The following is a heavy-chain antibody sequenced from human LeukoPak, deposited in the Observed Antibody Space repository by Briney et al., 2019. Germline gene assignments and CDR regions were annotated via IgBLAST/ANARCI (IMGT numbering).Heavy chain of an antibody. CDR2: IKSKTDGGTT. J-gene: IGHJ4*02. Sequence: GGSLRLSCAASGFSFSNAWMSWVRQAPGKGLEWVGRIKSKTDGGTTDYAAPVKGRFTISRDDSKNTPYLQMNSLKTEDTAVYYCTTDPDEHYYGSSGYLYWGQGTLVTVSS. CDR3: TTDPDEHYYGSSGYLY. CDR1: GFSFSNAW. D-gene: IGHD3-22*01. V-gene: IGHV3-15*01.